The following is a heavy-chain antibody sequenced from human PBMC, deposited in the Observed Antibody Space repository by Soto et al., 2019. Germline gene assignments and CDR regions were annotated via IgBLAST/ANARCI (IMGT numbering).Heavy chain of an antibody. CDR2: IKEDGSEK. CDR1: GFTFNRHW. D-gene: IGHD1-1*01. Sequence: EVQLVESGGGLVQPGGSLRLSCAVSGFTFNRHWMSWVRQTPGKGLEWVASIKEDGSEKSYVDSVKGRFTISRDNAKNSMVLQMNSPRVEDNAVYFCVRTGWNAPYYWGPGNPG. V-gene: IGHV3-7*01. CDR3: VRTGWNAPYY. J-gene: IGHJ4*01.